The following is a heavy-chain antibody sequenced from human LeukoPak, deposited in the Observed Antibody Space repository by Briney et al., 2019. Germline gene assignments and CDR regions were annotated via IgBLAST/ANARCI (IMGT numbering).Heavy chain of an antibody. CDR3: ARDLRSSSFGRYNWFDP. V-gene: IGHV4-59*11. D-gene: IGHD6-13*01. Sequence: SETLSLTCTISGDSISTHYWTWIRQPPGKGLEWIGYISYIGITNYNPSLKSRVTISIDTSKNQFSLRLRSVTAADTALYYCARDLRSSSFGRYNWFDPWGQGTLVTVSS. CDR2: ISYIGIT. CDR1: GDSISTHY. J-gene: IGHJ5*02.